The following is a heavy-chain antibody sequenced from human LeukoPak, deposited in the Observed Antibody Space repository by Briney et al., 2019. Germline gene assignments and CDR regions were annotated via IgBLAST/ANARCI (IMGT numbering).Heavy chain of an antibody. J-gene: IGHJ4*02. D-gene: IGHD3-3*01. CDR2: ISYDGSNR. CDR1: GFTFSNYG. CDR3: AREKHSRIFGEVIRSPLRNYFDY. V-gene: IGHV3-30*03. Sequence: PAGSLRLSCAASGFTFSNYGMHWVRQAPGKGLEWVAVISYDGSNRYYGDSVKGRFTVSSDKSKNTLYLQMNSLRAEDTAVYYCAREKHSRIFGEVIRSPLRNYFDYWGQGILVTVSS.